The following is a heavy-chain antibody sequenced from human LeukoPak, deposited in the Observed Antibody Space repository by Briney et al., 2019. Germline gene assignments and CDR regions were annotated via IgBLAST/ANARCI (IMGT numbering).Heavy chain of an antibody. J-gene: IGHJ5*02. D-gene: IGHD2-2*01. V-gene: IGHV4-39*07. CDR2: INHSGST. CDR1: GGSISSGGYY. CDR3: ARRVVVVPAAIAGYWFDP. Sequence: SETLSLTCTVSGGSISSGGYYWSWIRQPPGKGLEWIGEINHSGSTNYNPSLKSRVTISVDTSKNQFSLKLSSVTAADTAVYYCARRVVVVPAAIAGYWFDPWGQGTLVTVSS.